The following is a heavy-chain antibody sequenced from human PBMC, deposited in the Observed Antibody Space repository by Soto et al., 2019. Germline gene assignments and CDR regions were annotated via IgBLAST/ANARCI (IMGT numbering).Heavy chain of an antibody. D-gene: IGHD1-26*01. J-gene: IGHJ2*01. V-gene: IGHV3-74*01. CDR3: ARGGSLNWSFDL. CDR1: GFTFSSYW. CDR2: INSDGSST. Sequence: EVQLVESGGGLVQPGGSLRLSCAASGFTFSSYWMHWVRQAPGKGLVWVSRINSDGSSTSYADSVKGRFTISRDNAKNTLYRQMNSLGAEDTAVYYCARGGSLNWSFDLWGRGTLVTVSS.